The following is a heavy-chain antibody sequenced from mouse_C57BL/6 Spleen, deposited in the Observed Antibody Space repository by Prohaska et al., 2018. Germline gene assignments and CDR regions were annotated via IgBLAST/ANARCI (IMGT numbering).Heavy chain of an antibody. D-gene: IGHD2-2*01. CDR2: IHPNSGST. Sequence: QVQLQQPGAELVKPGASVKLSCKASGYTFTSYWMHWVKQRPGQGLEWIGMIHPNSGSTNYNEKFKSKDTLTVDKSPSAAYMQLSRLTSEDSAVYYCCNGYDVQGGQGTLVTVSA. V-gene: IGHV1-64*01. CDR3: CNGYDVQ. CDR1: GYTFTSYW. J-gene: IGHJ3*01.